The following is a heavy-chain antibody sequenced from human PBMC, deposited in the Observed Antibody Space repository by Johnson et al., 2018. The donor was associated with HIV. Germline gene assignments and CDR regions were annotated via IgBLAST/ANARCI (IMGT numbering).Heavy chain of an antibody. Sequence: QEKLVESGGDVVQPWRSLRLSCAASGFTFRSYAMHWVRQAPGKGLEWVAAIGYDGNDKDYADSVKGRFTISRDNSRNTLYLHLNSLRAEDTAVYYCAKERDSSSWYGYDAFDIWGQGTMVTVSS. D-gene: IGHD6-13*01. CDR2: IGYDGNDK. V-gene: IGHV3-30*04. CDR1: GFTFRSYA. CDR3: AKERDSSSWYGYDAFDI. J-gene: IGHJ3*02.